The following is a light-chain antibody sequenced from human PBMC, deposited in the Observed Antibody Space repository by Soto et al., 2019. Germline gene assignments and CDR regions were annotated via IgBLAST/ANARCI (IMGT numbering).Light chain of an antibody. CDR3: CSYTSSRTYV. V-gene: IGLV2-14*02. CDR1: SSDVGGYNL. Sequence: QSALTQPASVSGSPGQSITVSCAGTSSDVGGYNLVSWYQQHPGKAPKLIIYEGTERPSGISPRFSGSKSGNTASLTISGLQAEDEADYYCCSYTSSRTYVFGTGTKVTVL. CDR2: EGT. J-gene: IGLJ1*01.